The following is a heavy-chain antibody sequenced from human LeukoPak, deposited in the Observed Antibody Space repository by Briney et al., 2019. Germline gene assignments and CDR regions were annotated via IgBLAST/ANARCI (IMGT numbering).Heavy chain of an antibody. CDR3: AEALGANCGAGCSSRYFDC. CDR1: GFTFSSYA. Sequence: GGSLRLSCAASGFTFSSYAMTWVRQAPGKGLEWVSIISGSGDSALSADSMRGRFTISRDNSKNTLYLQMDTLRAEDTAVYYCAEALGANCGAGCSSRYFDCWGQGTLVTVSS. D-gene: IGHD2-21*02. CDR2: ISGSGDSA. J-gene: IGHJ4*02. V-gene: IGHV3-23*01.